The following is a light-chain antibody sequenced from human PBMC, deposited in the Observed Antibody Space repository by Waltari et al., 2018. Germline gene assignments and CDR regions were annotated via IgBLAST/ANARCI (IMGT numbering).Light chain of an antibody. CDR2: EVS. CDR3: SSYTVNTTLV. CDR1: SIDIGTYNY. Sequence: QSVLTQPASVSGSPGQSITFSCTGTSIDIGTYNYVSWYQSHPGKAPKLMIYEVSKRPSGVSNRFSGSKSGNAASLTISGLQAEDEAYYYCSSYTVNTTLVFGGGTKLTVL. J-gene: IGLJ3*02. V-gene: IGLV2-14*01.